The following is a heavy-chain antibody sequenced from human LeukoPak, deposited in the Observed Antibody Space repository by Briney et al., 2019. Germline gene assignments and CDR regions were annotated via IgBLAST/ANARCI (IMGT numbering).Heavy chain of an antibody. CDR2: IYYSGST. D-gene: IGHD6-13*01. V-gene: IGHV4-59*01. Sequence: PSETLSLTCTVSGGSISSYYWSWIRQPPGKGLEWIGYIYYSGSTNYNPSLKSRVTISVDTSKNQFSLKLSSVTAADTAVYYCARQEQQLIYNRFDPWGQGTLVTVSS. CDR3: ARQEQQLIYNRFDP. J-gene: IGHJ5*02. CDR1: GGSISSYY.